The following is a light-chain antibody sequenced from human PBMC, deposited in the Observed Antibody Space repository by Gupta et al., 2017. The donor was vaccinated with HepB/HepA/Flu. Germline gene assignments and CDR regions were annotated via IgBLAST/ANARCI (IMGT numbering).Light chain of an antibody. CDR3: QQYNTSPLT. CDR2: DAS. CDR1: LTIDTL. J-gene: IGKJ4*01. Sequence: DIPVTQLPSTLSASVGDRVTITCRASLTIDTLMAWYQQKPGKAPRLIIYDASNLHSGVPSRFSGSGSGTEFILTISSLQPDDFAAYYCQQYNTSPLTFGGGTEVDTK. V-gene: IGKV1-5*03.